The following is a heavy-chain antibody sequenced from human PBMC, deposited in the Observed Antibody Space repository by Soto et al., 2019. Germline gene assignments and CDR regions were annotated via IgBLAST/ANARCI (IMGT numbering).Heavy chain of an antibody. J-gene: IGHJ4*02. Sequence: GGSLRLSCSASGFTFSIYAMHWVRQAPGKGLEYVSSISTNGGSTDYADSVKGRFTISRDNSKNTVYLQMSSLRVEDTAVYYCVKGEYYYDSSGYYPFDYRGQGTLVTVSS. CDR2: ISTNGGST. CDR1: GFTFSIYA. D-gene: IGHD3-22*01. CDR3: VKGEYYYDSSGYYPFDY. V-gene: IGHV3-64D*06.